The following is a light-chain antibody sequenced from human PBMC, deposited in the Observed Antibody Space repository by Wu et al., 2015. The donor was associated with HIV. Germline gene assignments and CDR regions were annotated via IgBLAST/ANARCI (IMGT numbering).Light chain of an antibody. CDR1: ESISAS. CDR2: AAS. CDR3: QQYYHYPRT. V-gene: IGKV1-8*01. J-gene: IGKJ1*01. Sequence: IRITQSPSSLSASTGDRVTITCRANESISASLAWYQQKPGAAPKPLIYAASTLESGVPSRFSGTGSGTEFTLTISCLQSEDFASYFCQQYYHYPRTFGQGTKVEIK.